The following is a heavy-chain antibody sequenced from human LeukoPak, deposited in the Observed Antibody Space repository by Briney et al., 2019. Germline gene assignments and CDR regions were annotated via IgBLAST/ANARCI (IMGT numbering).Heavy chain of an antibody. CDR3: AKGHYYGSGSLDY. D-gene: IGHD3-10*01. CDR1: GFTFSSYG. CDR2: IGGRDGST. V-gene: IGHV3-23*01. J-gene: IGHJ4*02. Sequence: GGSLRLSCAASGFTFSSYGMSWVRQAPGKGLEWVSAIGGRDGSTYYAGSVKGRFTISRDNSKNTLYVQMNSLRAEDTAVYYCAKGHYYGSGSLDYWGQGTLVTVSS.